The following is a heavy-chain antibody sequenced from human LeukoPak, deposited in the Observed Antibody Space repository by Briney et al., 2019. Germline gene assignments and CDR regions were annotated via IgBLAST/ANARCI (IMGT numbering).Heavy chain of an antibody. V-gene: IGHV3-53*01. CDR1: GFTVSSNY. CDR3: ARDPYSGSYSDYYYYYMDV. D-gene: IGHD1-26*01. CDR2: IYSGGST. Sequence: GGSLRLSCAASGFTVSSNYMSWVRQAPGKGLEWVSVIYSGGSTYYADSVKGRFTISRDNAKNSLYLQLNSLRAEDTAVYYCARDPYSGSYSDYYYYYMDVWGKGTTVTVSS. J-gene: IGHJ6*03.